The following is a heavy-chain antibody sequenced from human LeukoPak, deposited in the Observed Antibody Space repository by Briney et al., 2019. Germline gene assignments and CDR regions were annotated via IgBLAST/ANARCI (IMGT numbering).Heavy chain of an antibody. V-gene: IGHV4-39*07. CDR3: ARVWQQLAYYYYYYYMDV. Sequence: SETLSLTCTVSGGSISSSSYYWGWIRQPPGKGLEWIGSIYYSGSTYYNPSLKSRVTISVDTSKNQFSLKLSSVTAADTAVYYCARVWQQLAYYYYYYYMDVWGKGTTVTVSS. J-gene: IGHJ6*03. CDR2: IYYSGST. CDR1: GGSISSSSYY. D-gene: IGHD6-13*01.